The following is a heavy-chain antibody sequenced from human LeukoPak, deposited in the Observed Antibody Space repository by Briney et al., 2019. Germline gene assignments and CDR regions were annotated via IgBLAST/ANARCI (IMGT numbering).Heavy chain of an antibody. J-gene: IGHJ5*02. CDR1: GYTFTGYY. D-gene: IGHD3-10*01. CDR3: ARANYGSGTRWFDP. Sequence: ASVKVSCKASGYTFTGYYMHWVRQAPGQGLEWMGWINAGNDNTKYSQKFQGRVTITRDTSASTVYMELSSLRSEDTAVYYCARANYGSGTRWFDPWGQGTLVIVSS. V-gene: IGHV1-3*01. CDR2: INAGNDNT.